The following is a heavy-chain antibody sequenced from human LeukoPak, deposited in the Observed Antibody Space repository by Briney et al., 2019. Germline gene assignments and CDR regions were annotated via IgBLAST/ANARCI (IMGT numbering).Heavy chain of an antibody. Sequence: GGSLRLSCAASGFTFSSYGMHWVRQAPGKGLEWVAFIRYDGSNKYYADSVKGRFTISRDNSKNTLYLQMNSLRAEDTAVYYCAKGSLDIVVVPAAFDYWGQGTLVTVSS. V-gene: IGHV3-30*02. CDR1: GFTFSSYG. J-gene: IGHJ4*02. CDR3: AKGSLDIVVVPAAFDY. D-gene: IGHD2-2*01. CDR2: IRYDGSNK.